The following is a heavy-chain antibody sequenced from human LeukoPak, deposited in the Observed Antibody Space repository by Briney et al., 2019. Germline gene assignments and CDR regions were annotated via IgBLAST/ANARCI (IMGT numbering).Heavy chain of an antibody. D-gene: IGHD4-11*01. CDR2: ISGDGTET. Sequence: GGSLRLSCTASGLIFRNYAMTWLRQAPRKGLEWVSTISGDGTETFYADSVKGRFTISRDNSKNTHYLQMSSLRAEDTGIYYCAKGGHYSFFDYWGQGTLVTVSS. CDR3: AKGGHYSFFDY. V-gene: IGHV3-23*01. J-gene: IGHJ4*02. CDR1: GLIFRNYA.